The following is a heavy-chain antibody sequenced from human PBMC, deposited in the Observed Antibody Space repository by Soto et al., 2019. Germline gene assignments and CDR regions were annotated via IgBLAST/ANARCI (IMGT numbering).Heavy chain of an antibody. J-gene: IGHJ4*02. CDR2: IYYSGNT. V-gene: IGHV4-31*03. Sequence: SETLSLTCTVSGASVGSDDYYWSWIRQQPGKGLEWIGYIYYSGNTNYNPSLKSRLTISVDTSKNQFSLQLKSVTAADTAVYYCARTWIGSPFDYWGQGSLVTVYS. D-gene: IGHD5-12*01. CDR1: GASVGSDDYY. CDR3: ARTWIGSPFDY.